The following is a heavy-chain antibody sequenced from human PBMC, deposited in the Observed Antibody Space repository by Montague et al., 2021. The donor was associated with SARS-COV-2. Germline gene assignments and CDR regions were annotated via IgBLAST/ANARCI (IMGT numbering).Heavy chain of an antibody. CDR2: IGTAGDT. J-gene: IGHJ5*02. V-gene: IGHV3-13*04. Sequence: SLRLSCAASGFTFSSYDMHWVRQATGKGLEWVSPIGTAGDTSYPGSVKDRFTISRENAKNSSYLQMNNLRAGDTAAYYCARGVYEYSNYVNWFDPWGQGTLVTVSS. D-gene: IGHD4-11*01. CDR3: ARGVYEYSNYVNWFDP. CDR1: GFTFSSYD.